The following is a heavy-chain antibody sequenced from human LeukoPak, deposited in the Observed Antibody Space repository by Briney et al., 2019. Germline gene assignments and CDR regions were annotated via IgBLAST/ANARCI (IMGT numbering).Heavy chain of an antibody. CDR2: ISSNVGST. D-gene: IGHD3-22*01. CDR3: VKDPRADTYYYDSSGYPIYYFDY. CDR1: GFTFSSYA. V-gene: IGHV3-64D*06. J-gene: IGHJ4*02. Sequence: GGSLRLSCSASGFTFSSYAMHWVRQAPGKGLEYASAISSNVGSTYYADSVKGRFTISRDNSKNTLYLQMSSLRAEDTAVYYCVKDPRADTYYYDSSGYPIYYFDYWGQGTLVTVSS.